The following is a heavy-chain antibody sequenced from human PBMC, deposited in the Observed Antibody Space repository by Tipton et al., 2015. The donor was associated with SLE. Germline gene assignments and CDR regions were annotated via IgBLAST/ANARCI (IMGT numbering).Heavy chain of an antibody. V-gene: IGHV4-61*02. D-gene: IGHD2-2*01. CDR1: GGSISSAGHY. CDR2: IYNGGST. Sequence: TLSLTCTVSGGSISSAGHYWSWIRQPAGKGLEWIGRIYNGGSTIYNPALESRATVSVDTSKNQFSLNLASVTAADTAVYYCAAQSGNVPFDHWGQGTLVIVSS. J-gene: IGHJ4*02. CDR3: AAQSGNVPFDH.